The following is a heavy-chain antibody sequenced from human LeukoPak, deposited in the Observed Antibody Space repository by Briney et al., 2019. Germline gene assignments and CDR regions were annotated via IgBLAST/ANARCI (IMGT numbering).Heavy chain of an antibody. J-gene: IGHJ6*03. V-gene: IGHV1-2*02. CDR1: GYTFTSYY. CDR2: INPNSGGT. CDR3: ARDPAGWYDYYYYYMDV. D-gene: IGHD2-15*01. Sequence: ASVKVSCRASGYTFTSYYMHWVRQAPGQGLEWMGWINPNSGGTNYAQKFQGRVTMTRDTSISTAYMELSRLRSDDTAVYYCARDPAGWYDYYYYYMDVWGKGTTVTISS.